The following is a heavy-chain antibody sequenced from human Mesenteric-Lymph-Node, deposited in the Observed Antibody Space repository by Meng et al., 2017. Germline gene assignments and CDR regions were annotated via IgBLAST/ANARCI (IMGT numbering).Heavy chain of an antibody. J-gene: IGHJ6*02. V-gene: IGHV3-48*03. CDR2: ISNGAGST. Sequence: SLKISCAASGLSFSSYEFNWVRQAPGKGLEWASHISNGAGSTNYADSVKGRFTTSRDNAKNSVYLQMNSLRADDTAVYYCARGNFYYGMDVWGQGTTVTVSS. CDR1: GLSFSSYE. CDR3: ARGNFYYGMDV.